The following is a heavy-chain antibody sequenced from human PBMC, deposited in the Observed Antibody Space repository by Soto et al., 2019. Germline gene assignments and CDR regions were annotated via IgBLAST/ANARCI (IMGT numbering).Heavy chain of an antibody. CDR2: IVSDGSAI. CDR1: GFPFSFYG. Sequence: GGSLRLSCAVSGFPFSFYGFHWVRQSPGKGPEWLGVIVSDGSAIYHADSLEGRFFISRDNSKDILYLQMNSLRVEDTAVYYCARDDAFDNENGFDMWGQGTMVTVS. D-gene: IGHD3-3*02. J-gene: IGHJ3*02. CDR3: ARDDAFDNENGFDM. V-gene: IGHV3-33*01.